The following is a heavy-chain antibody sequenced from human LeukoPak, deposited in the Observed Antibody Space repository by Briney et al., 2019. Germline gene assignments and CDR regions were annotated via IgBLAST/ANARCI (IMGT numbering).Heavy chain of an antibody. CDR1: GFTFNNNP. V-gene: IGHV3-48*04. CDR2: ISSSGSTI. D-gene: IGHD1-1*01. J-gene: IGHJ6*03. CDR3: ARRGNWNYYYMDV. Sequence: GGSLRLSCAASGFTFNNNPMHWVRQAPGKGLEWVSYISSSGSTIYYADSVKGRFTISRDNAKNSLYLQMNSLRAEDTAVYYCARRGNWNYYYMDVWGKGTTVTISS.